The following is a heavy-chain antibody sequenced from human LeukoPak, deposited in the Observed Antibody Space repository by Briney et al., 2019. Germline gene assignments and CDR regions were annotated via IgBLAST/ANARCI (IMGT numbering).Heavy chain of an antibody. D-gene: IGHD6-19*01. CDR2: ISSSSSTI. Sequence: TGGSLRLSCAASGFTFSTYGMNWVRQAPGKGLEWVSYISSSSSTIYYADSVKGRFTISRDNAKNSLYLQMNSLRAEDTAVYYCARDPIAVAGNYWGQGTLVTVSS. V-gene: IGHV3-48*01. J-gene: IGHJ4*02. CDR1: GFTFSTYG. CDR3: ARDPIAVAGNY.